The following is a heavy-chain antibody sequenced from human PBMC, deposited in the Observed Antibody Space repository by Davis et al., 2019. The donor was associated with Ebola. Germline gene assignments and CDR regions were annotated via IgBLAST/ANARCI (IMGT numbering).Heavy chain of an antibody. Sequence: SVPVSCKASGGTFSSYAISWVRQAPGQGLAWMGGIIPVFGIPKYAQKFQGRVTITADESTSTAYMELSSLRSEDTAVYYCARDRYSDGSGYFFEQSHWGQRTLVTVSS. CDR3: ARDRYSDGSGYFFEQSH. CDR1: GGTFSSYA. V-gene: IGHV1-69*13. CDR2: IIPVFGIP. D-gene: IGHD3-22*01. J-gene: IGHJ4*02.